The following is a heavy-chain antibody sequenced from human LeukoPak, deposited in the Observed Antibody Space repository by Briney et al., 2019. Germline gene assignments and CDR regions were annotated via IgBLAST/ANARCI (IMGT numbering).Heavy chain of an antibody. Sequence: GRSLRLSCAASGFTFSSYGMNWVRQAPGKGLEWVSYISSSSSTIYYADSVKGRFTISRDNAKNSLYLQMNSLRDEDTAVYYCARDATYYYDSSGYLAPYYFDYWGQGTLVTVSS. CDR2: ISSSSSTI. D-gene: IGHD3-22*01. CDR1: GFTFSSYG. CDR3: ARDATYYYDSSGYLAPYYFDY. J-gene: IGHJ4*02. V-gene: IGHV3-48*02.